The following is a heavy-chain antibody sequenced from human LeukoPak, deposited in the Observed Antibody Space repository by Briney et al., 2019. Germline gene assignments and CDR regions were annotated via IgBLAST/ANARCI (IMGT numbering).Heavy chain of an antibody. CDR1: AYTFTSYA. CDR3: ARVLRGDYYYYYGMDV. D-gene: IGHD2-21*02. Sequence: GASVKVSCKASAYTFTSYAMHWVRQAPGQRLEWMGWINAGNGNTKYSQKFQGRVTITRDTSASTAYMELSSLRSEDTAVYYCARVLRGDYYYYYGMDVWGQGTLVTVSS. J-gene: IGHJ6*02. CDR2: INAGNGNT. V-gene: IGHV1-3*01.